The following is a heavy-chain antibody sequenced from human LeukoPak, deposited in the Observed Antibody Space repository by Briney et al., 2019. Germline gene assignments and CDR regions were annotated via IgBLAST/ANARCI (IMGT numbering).Heavy chain of an antibody. CDR3: ARDKVIPAAIGHY. D-gene: IGHD2-2*01. J-gene: IGHJ4*02. V-gene: IGHV3-30-3*01. Sequence: GGSLRLSCAASGFTFSSYAMHWVRQAPGKGLEWAAVISYDGSNKYYADSVKGRFTISRDNSKNTLYLQMNSLRAEDTAVYYCARDKVIPAAIGHYWGQGTLVTVSS. CDR2: ISYDGSNK. CDR1: GFTFSSYA.